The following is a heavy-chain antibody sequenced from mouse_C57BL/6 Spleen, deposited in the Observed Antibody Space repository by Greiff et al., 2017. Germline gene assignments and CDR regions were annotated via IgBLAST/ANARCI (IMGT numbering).Heavy chain of an antibody. D-gene: IGHD2-4*01. Sequence: QVQLQQSGAELARPGASVKLSCKASGYTFTSYGISWVKQRTGQGLEWIGEIYPRSGNTYYNEKVKGKATLTADKSSSTAYMELRSLTSEDSAVYFCARRDDYYYFDYWGQGTTLTVSS. CDR2: IYPRSGNT. V-gene: IGHV1-81*01. J-gene: IGHJ2*01. CDR1: GYTFTSYG. CDR3: ARRDDYYYFDY.